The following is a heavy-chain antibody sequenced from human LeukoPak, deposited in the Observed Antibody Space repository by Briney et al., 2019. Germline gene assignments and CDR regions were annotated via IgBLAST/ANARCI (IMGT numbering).Heavy chain of an antibody. V-gene: IGHV3-74*01. CDR3: ARDGSGNYVYNWFDP. J-gene: IGHJ5*02. CDR2: INTDGSST. CDR1: GFTFSSYW. Sequence: GGSLRLSCAASGFTFSSYWMHWGRQAPGKGLVLVSRINTDGSSTTYADSVKGRFTIFRENGENTLYLQMTSLRAEDTAVYYCARDGSGNYVYNWFDPWGQGTLVTVSS. D-gene: IGHD3-10*01.